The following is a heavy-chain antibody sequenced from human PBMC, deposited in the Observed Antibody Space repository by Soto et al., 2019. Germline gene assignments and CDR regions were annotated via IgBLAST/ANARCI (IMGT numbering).Heavy chain of an antibody. Sequence: SETLSLTCAVYGGSFSGYYWSWIRQPPGKGLEWIGEINHSGSTNYNPSPKSRVTISVDTSKNQFSLKLSSVTAADTAVYYCAITFYDFWSGYPTFDYWGQGTLVTVPQ. CDR2: INHSGST. CDR1: GGSFSGYY. V-gene: IGHV4-34*01. CDR3: AITFYDFWSGYPTFDY. J-gene: IGHJ4*02. D-gene: IGHD3-3*01.